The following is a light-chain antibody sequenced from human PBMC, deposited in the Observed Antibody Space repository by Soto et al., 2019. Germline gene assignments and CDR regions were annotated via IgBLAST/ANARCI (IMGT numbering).Light chain of an antibody. CDR1: NSNIGSNT. CDR3: AAWDDSLNGLV. V-gene: IGLV1-44*01. Sequence: QAVVTQPPSASGTPGQRVTISCSGSNSNIGSNTVNWYQQLPGTAPKLLIYYDNLRPSGVPDRISGSKSGTSASLAISGLQSDDEADYYCAAWDDSLNGLVFGTGTKLTVL. CDR2: YDN. J-gene: IGLJ1*01.